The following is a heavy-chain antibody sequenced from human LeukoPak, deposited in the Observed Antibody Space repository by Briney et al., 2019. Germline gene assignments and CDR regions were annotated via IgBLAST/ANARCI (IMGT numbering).Heavy chain of an antibody. Sequence: GESLKISCKGSGYSFTNFWIGWVRQMPGKGLEWMGIIYPGDSITRYSPSFQGQVTISADKSISTAYLQWSSLKASDTAMYYCACPVYGDYFDYWGQGTLVTVSS. CDR3: ACPVYGDYFDY. J-gene: IGHJ4*02. CDR2: IYPGDSIT. D-gene: IGHD4-17*01. CDR1: GYSFTNFW. V-gene: IGHV5-51*01.